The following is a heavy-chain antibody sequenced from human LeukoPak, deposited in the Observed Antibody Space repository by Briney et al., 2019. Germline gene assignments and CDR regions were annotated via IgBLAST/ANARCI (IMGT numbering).Heavy chain of an antibody. D-gene: IGHD6-13*01. Sequence: GGSLRLSCAASGFTFDDYAMHWVRQVPGKGLEWVSLITWDGDSTYYADSVKGRFTISRDNSKNYLYLQMNSLRAEDTALYYCAKGTSSWHEFDSWGQGTLVTVSS. J-gene: IGHJ4*02. CDR3: AKGTSSWHEFDS. V-gene: IGHV3-43D*03. CDR2: ITWDGDST. CDR1: GFTFDDYA.